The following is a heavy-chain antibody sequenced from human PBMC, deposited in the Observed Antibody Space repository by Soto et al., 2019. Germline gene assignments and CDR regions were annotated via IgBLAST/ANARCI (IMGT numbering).Heavy chain of an antibody. J-gene: IGHJ4*02. D-gene: IGHD2-21*02. CDR2: IIGSGAIT. V-gene: IGHV3-23*01. CDR1: EFTFNSYA. CDR3: AKDARDTGGNSGIDY. Sequence: GGSLRLSCVASEFTFNSYAMSWVRQAPGMGLEWVSSIIGSGAITYYADSVKGRFTISRDNSKSTLYLQMNSLRVEDTALYYCAKDARDTGGNSGIDYWGQGTLVTVS.